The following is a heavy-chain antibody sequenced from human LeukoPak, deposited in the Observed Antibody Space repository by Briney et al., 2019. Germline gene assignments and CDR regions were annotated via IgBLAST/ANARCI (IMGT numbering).Heavy chain of an antibody. J-gene: IGHJ4*02. D-gene: IGHD3-16*02. CDR3: AGTLGELSLFFDY. CDR2: IYYSGST. CDR1: GGSISSYY. Sequence: SETLSLTCTVSGGSISSYYWSWIRQPPGKGLEWIGYIYYSGSTNYNPSLKSRVTISVDTSKNQFSLKLSSVTAADTAVYYCAGTLGELSLFFDYWGQGTLVTVSS. V-gene: IGHV4-59*01.